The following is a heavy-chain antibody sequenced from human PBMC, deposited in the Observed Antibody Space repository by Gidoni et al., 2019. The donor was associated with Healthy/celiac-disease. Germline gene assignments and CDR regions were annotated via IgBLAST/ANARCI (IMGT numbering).Heavy chain of an antibody. D-gene: IGHD3-22*01. Sequence: QLQLQESGSGLVKPSQTLSITCAVAGGAISSGGSSLSWIRRPPGKGLEWIGYIYHSGSTYYNPSLKSRVTISVDRSKNQFSLKLSSVTAADTAVYYCARVSYDSSGYSFDYWGQGTLVTVSS. CDR2: IYHSGST. CDR3: ARVSYDSSGYSFDY. J-gene: IGHJ4*02. V-gene: IGHV4-30-2*01. CDR1: GGAISSGGSS.